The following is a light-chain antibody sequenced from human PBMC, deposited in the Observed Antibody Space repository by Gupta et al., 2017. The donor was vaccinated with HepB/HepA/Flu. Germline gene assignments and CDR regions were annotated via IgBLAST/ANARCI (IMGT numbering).Light chain of an antibody. V-gene: IGKV4-1*01. CDR1: QSVLYSSNNNDY. Sequence: DIVMTQSPDSLAVSLGERATINCKSSQSVLYSSNNNDYLAWYQQKPGQPPKLLIYWASTREPGVPDRFSGSGSGTDFTLTISSLQAEDVAVYYCQQYYSTPLTFGPGTKVDIK. CDR3: QQYYSTPLT. CDR2: WAS. J-gene: IGKJ3*01.